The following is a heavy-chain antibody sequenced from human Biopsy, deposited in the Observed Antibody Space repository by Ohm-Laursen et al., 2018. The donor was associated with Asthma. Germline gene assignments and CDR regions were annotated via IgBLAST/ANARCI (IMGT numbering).Heavy chain of an antibody. J-gene: IGHJ4*01. V-gene: IGHV3-7*05. CDR3: AKSADYYDSTDYLDF. D-gene: IGHD3-22*01. CDR2: IKEDGSEK. Sequence: GSLRLSCAASGFTFSTSWMTWVRQAPGKGLEWVANIKEDGSEKNYVDSVKGRFTISRDNGKNSLYLQMQSLRPEDTAFYYCAKSADYYDSTDYLDFWGRGTLVTVSS. CDR1: GFTFSTSW.